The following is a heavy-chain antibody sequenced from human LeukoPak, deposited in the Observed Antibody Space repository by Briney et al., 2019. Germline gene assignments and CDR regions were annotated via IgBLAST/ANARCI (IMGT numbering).Heavy chain of an antibody. J-gene: IGHJ4*02. CDR1: GGTFSSYA. CDR2: IIPIFGTA. D-gene: IGHD3-22*01. CDR3: ARVGVNSSGYWPFDY. Sequence: GASVKVSCKASGGTFSSYAISWVRQAPGQGLEWMGGIIPIFGTANYAQKFQGRVTITTDESTSTAYTELSSLRSEDTAVYYCARVGVNSSGYWPFDYWGQGTLVTVSS. V-gene: IGHV1-69*05.